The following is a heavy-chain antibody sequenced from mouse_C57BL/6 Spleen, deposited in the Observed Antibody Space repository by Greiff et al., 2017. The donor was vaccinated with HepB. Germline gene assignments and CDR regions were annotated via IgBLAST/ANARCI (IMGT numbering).Heavy chain of an antibody. V-gene: IGHV1-81*01. J-gene: IGHJ3*01. CDR3: AGVTTERFAY. Sequence: VQLQQSGAELARPGASVKLSCKASGYTFTSYGITWVKQRTGQGLEWIGEISPRSGNTYYNEKFKGKATLTADKSSSTAYMELRSLTSEDSAVYFCAGVTTERFAYWGQGTLVTVSA. CDR1: GYTFTSYG. CDR2: ISPRSGNT. D-gene: IGHD2-2*01.